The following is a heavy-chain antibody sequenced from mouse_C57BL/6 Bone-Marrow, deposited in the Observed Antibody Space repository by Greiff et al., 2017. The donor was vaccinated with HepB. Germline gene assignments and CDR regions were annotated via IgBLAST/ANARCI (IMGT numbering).Heavy chain of an antibody. CDR2: IYPGDGDT. Sequence: VHLVESGAELVKPGASVKIYCKASGYAFSSYWMNWVKQRPGKGLEWIGQIYPGDGDTNYNGKFKGKATLTADKSSSTAYMQLSSLTSEDSAVYFCARGIYWAMDYWGQGTSVTVSS. D-gene: IGHD2-1*01. CDR3: ARGIYWAMDY. CDR1: GYAFSSYW. V-gene: IGHV1-80*01. J-gene: IGHJ4*01.